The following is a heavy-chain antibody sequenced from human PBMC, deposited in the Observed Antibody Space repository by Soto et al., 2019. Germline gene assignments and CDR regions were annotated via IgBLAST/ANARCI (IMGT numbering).Heavy chain of an antibody. V-gene: IGHV3-21*01. CDR3: VPRDILTGYFSY. D-gene: IGHD3-9*01. CDR1: GFTFSSYS. Sequence: GGSLRLSCAASGFTFSSYSMNWVRQAPGKGLEWVSSISYSTTFIYYADSVKGRFTISRDNAKNSLFLQMNSLRAEDTAVYYCVPRDILTGYFSYWGQGTLVTVSS. J-gene: IGHJ4*02. CDR2: ISYSTTFI.